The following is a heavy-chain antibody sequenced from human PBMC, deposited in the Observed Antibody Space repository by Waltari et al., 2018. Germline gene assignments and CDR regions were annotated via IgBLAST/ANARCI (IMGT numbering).Heavy chain of an antibody. Sequence: QVQLVQSGAEVKRPGSSVKVSCRDSGGLFTNYAISWVRQAPGQGLEWMGGIIPIFGTANSAQKFQGRLTITSDESTSTAYMELSSLRPEDTAVYFCARDLGAMKVTSALEIWGQGTRVTVSS. V-gene: IGHV1-69*05. CDR2: IIPIFGTA. J-gene: IGHJ3*02. CDR3: ARDLGAMKVTSALEI. CDR1: GGLFTNYA. D-gene: IGHD3-10*01.